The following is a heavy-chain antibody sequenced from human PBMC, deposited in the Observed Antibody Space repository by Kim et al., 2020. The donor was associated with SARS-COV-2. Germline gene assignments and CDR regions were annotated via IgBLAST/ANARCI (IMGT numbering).Heavy chain of an antibody. J-gene: IGHJ6*02. D-gene: IGHD3-10*01. CDR2: IWHDGSNE. CDR3: AREPGGTGSGTSVYGMDV. CDR1: GFIFSLYG. Sequence: GGSLRLSCAASGFIFSLYGMQWVRQTPGKGLEWVAVIWHDGSNEYYADSVRGRFTVSRDNSDNMLYLQMNSLRADDTGVYYCAREPGGTGSGTSVYGMDVSCQGSTVSVSS. V-gene: IGHV3-33*01.